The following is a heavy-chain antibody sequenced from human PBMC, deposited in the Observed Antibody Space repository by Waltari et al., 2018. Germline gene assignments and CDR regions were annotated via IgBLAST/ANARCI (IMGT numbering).Heavy chain of an antibody. D-gene: IGHD4-17*01. Sequence: WIRQPPGKGLEWIGYIYYSGSTNYNPSLKSRVTISVDTSKNQFSLKLSSVTAADTAVYYCARSYGDYLHYYMDDWGKGTTVTVSS. CDR3: ARSYGDYLHYYMDD. J-gene: IGHJ6*03. CDR2: IYYSGST. V-gene: IGHV4-59*01.